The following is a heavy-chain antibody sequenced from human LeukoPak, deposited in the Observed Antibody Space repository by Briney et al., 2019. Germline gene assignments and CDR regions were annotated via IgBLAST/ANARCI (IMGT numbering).Heavy chain of an antibody. Sequence: GGSLRLSCTASGFTFSDHALSWFRQAPGKGLEWVSFIRSKTYGGTTQYAASVKGRFNISRDDSKSIAYLQMNSLKIEDTGVYYCTRVDYGGAPRRNYWGQGTLVTVSS. V-gene: IGHV3-49*03. D-gene: IGHD4-23*01. J-gene: IGHJ4*02. CDR1: GFTFSDHA. CDR2: IRSKTYGGTT. CDR3: TRVDYGGAPRRNY.